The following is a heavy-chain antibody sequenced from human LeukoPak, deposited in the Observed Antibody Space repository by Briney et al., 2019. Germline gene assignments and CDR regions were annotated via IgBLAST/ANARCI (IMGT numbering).Heavy chain of an antibody. Sequence: PGGSLRLSCAASGFTFSSYWMSWVRQAPGKGLEWVANIKQDGSEKYYVDSVKGRFTISRDNAKNSLYLQMNSLRAEDTAVYYCASLLWFGELISDYWGQGTLVTVSS. CDR3: ASLLWFGELISDY. J-gene: IGHJ4*02. V-gene: IGHV3-7*01. D-gene: IGHD3-10*01. CDR1: GFTFSSYW. CDR2: IKQDGSEK.